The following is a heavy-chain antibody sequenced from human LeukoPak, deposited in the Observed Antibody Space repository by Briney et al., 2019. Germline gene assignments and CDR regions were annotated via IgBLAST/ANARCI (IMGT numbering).Heavy chain of an antibody. CDR3: ARVDYYDSSGEGAFDI. Sequence: GGSLRLSCAASGFTFSSYSMNWVRQAPGKGLEWVSSISSSSSYIYYADSVKGRFTISRDNAKNSLYLQMNSLRAEDTAVYYCARVDYYDSSGEGAFDIWGQGTMVTVSS. D-gene: IGHD3-22*01. CDR1: GFTFSSYS. V-gene: IGHV3-21*01. CDR2: ISSSSSYI. J-gene: IGHJ3*02.